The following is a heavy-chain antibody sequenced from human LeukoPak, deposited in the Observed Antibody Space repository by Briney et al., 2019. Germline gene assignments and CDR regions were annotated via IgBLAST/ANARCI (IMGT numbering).Heavy chain of an antibody. Sequence: GGSLRLSCAASGFTFSSYAMSWVRQAPGKGPEWLANIKQDGSERNYVDSVKGRFTIARDNSKNSLYLQMTSLRGEDTAVYYCASRAGKPGNTPWCFDYWGQGALVTVSS. CDR2: IKQDGSER. CDR3: ASRAGKPGNTPWCFDY. V-gene: IGHV3-7*01. CDR1: GFTFSSYA. D-gene: IGHD1-7*01. J-gene: IGHJ4*02.